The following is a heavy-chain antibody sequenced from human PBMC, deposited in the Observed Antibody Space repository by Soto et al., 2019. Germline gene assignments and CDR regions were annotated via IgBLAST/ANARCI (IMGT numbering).Heavy chain of an antibody. CDR1: GFTFGSYW. CDR2: INEDGSAR. Sequence: GGSLRLSCAASGFTFGSYWMHWVRQAPGKGLEWVATINEDGSARYYVDSVKGRFTISRDNAKNSLYLQMNSLRVEDTALYYCARSIIAAGSYWGQGNMVTVSS. V-gene: IGHV3-7*01. D-gene: IGHD6-13*01. CDR3: ARSIIAAGSY. J-gene: IGHJ4*02.